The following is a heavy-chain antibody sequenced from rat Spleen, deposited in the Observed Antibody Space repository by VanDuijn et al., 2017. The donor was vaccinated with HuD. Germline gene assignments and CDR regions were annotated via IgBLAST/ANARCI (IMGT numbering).Heavy chain of an antibody. CDR2: INKDSSEK. V-gene: IGHV4-2*01. CDR3: VREAYGVDY. CDR1: GFNFNDYW. Sequence: EVKLVESGGGLVQPGRSLKLSCAASGFNFNDYWMGWVRQAPGKGLEWIGEINKDSSEKKYVPSLKDKFTISRNNAQNTLYLQMSKLGSEDTAIYYCVREAYGVDYWGQGVMVTVSS. J-gene: IGHJ2*01. D-gene: IGHD1-7*01.